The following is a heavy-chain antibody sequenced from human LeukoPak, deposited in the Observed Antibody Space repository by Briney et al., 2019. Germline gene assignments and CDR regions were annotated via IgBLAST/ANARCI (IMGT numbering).Heavy chain of an antibody. CDR3: ARDPSSSSAFDY. CDR1: GFSFITVT. CDR2: ISSSSYYI. J-gene: IGHJ4*02. Sequence: PGGSLTLSCAASGFSFITVTMNWVRQAPGKGLEWVSSISSSSYYIYYADSVKGRFTISRDNAKNSLYLQMNSLSAEDTAVYYCARDPSSSSAFDYWGQGTLVTVSS. D-gene: IGHD6-6*01. V-gene: IGHV3-21*01.